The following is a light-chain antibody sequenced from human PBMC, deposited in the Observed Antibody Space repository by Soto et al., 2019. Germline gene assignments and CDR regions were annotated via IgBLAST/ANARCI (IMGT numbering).Light chain of an antibody. Sequence: DIQMTQSPSTLSASVGDRVTITCRASQSISSWLAWYQQKPGKAPKLLIYDASRLESGVPSRFSGSGSGTEFTLTISSLQPDDFATYYCQPYNSYSQTFGQGTKVDIK. CDR1: QSISSW. V-gene: IGKV1-5*01. CDR2: DAS. CDR3: QPYNSYSQT. J-gene: IGKJ1*01.